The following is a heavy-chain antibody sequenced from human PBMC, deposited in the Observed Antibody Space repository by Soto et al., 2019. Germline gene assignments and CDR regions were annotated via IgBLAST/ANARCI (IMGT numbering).Heavy chain of an antibody. CDR2: INHIGST. J-gene: IGHJ5*02. Sequence: QVQLQQWGAGLLRPSETLSLTCGVYGGSLSNYHWSWIRQPPGKGLEWIGEINHIGSTNYRPSLKXGXTXXVDTAKSQFSLKSNSVTAADTAVYYCVRARSPGIAVAWFDPWGQGTLVTVSS. CDR1: GGSLSNYH. CDR3: VRARSPGIAVAWFDP. D-gene: IGHD6-19*01. V-gene: IGHV4-34*01.